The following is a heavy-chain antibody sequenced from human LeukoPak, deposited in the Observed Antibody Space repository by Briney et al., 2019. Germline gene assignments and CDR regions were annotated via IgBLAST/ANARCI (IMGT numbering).Heavy chain of an antibody. CDR2: IIPIFGTA. V-gene: IGHV1-69*05. CDR3: ARLYCSSTSCYFDY. D-gene: IGHD2-2*01. Sequence: SVKVSCKASGGTFSSYAISWVRQAPGQGLEWMGGIIPIFGTANYAQKFQGRVTITTDESTSTAYMELRSLRSDDTAVYYCARLYCSSTSCYFDYWGQGTLVTVSS. CDR1: GGTFSSYA. J-gene: IGHJ4*02.